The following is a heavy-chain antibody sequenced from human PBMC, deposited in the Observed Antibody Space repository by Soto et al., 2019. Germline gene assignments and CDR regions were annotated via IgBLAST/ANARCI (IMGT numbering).Heavy chain of an antibody. CDR1: GYSFTTFG. CDR2: ISGYNDDT. J-gene: IGHJ6*02. V-gene: IGHV1-18*01. CDR3: AKNGHPPYYYYGMDV. Sequence: GASVKVSCKASGYSFTTFGISWVRQAPGQGLEWMGWISGYNDDTNNAQKFQDRVTMTIDRSTTTAYLELRSLTSDDTAVYYCAKNGHPPYYYYGMDVWGQGTTVTVSS. D-gene: IGHD2-8*01.